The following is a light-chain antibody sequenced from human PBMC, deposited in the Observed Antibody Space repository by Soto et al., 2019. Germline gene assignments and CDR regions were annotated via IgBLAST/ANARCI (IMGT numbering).Light chain of an antibody. Sequence: DIQLTQSPSFLSASVGDRVTITCRASQGISSYLAWYQQKPGKAPKLLIYAASTLQSGVPSRFSGSGSGTEITLTIGSLQPEDFATYYCQQYNSYSGTFGQGTKVDIK. CDR2: AAS. V-gene: IGKV1-9*01. J-gene: IGKJ1*01. CDR3: QQYNSYSGT. CDR1: QGISSY.